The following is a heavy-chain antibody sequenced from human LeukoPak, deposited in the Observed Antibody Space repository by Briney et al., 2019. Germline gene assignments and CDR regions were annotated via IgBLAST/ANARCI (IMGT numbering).Heavy chain of an antibody. CDR3: ARVPGPYTTSRFDF. CDR1: GYTFSAHY. J-gene: IGHJ4*02. Sequence: ASVRVSCKTSGYTFSAHYLHWVRQAPGQRPEWVGRIDPASGGTHYAQKFQGRVTVTRDTSTTTVDMELSGLRSDDTAVYYCARVPGPYTTSRFDFWAREPWSPSPQ. V-gene: IGHV1-2*02. D-gene: IGHD2-2*02. CDR2: IDPASGGT.